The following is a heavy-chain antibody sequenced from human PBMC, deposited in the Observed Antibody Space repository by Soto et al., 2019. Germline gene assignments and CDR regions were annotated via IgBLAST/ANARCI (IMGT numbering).Heavy chain of an antibody. CDR1: GGTFSSYA. D-gene: IGHD3-22*01. CDR3: AREKNYYDSSGYWFDP. Sequence: VASVKVSCKASGGTFSSYAISWVRQAPGQGLEWMGGIIPIFGTANYAQKFQGRVTITADKSTSTAYMELSSLRSEDTAVYYRAREKNYYDSSGYWFDPWGQGTLVTVSS. V-gene: IGHV1-69*06. J-gene: IGHJ5*02. CDR2: IIPIFGTA.